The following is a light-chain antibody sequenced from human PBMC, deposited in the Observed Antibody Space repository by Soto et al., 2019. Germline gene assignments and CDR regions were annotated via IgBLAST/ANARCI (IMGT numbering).Light chain of an antibody. J-gene: IGKJ1*01. CDR2: AAS. CDR1: QGIIDY. Sequence: DIQMTQSASCLSASVGDRVTITCRASQGIIDYLAWYQQKPGKAPKLLIYAASTLQSGVPSRFSGSGAGTDFTLTISSLQPEDVATYYCQKYNSAPRTFGQGTKVEIK. V-gene: IGKV1-27*01. CDR3: QKYNSAPRT.